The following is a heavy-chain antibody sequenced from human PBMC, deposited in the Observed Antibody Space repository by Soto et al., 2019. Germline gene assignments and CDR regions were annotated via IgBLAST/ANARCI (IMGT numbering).Heavy chain of an antibody. J-gene: IGHJ4*02. CDR1: GGSFSGYY. V-gene: IGHV4-34*01. D-gene: IGHD3-9*01. Sequence: TSETLSLTCAVYGGSFSGYYWSWIRQPPGKGLEWIGEINHSGSTNYNPSLKSRVTISVDTSKNQFSLKLSSVTAADTAVYYCARGQDILTGYYNGEFDYWGQGTLVTVSS. CDR2: INHSGST. CDR3: ARGQDILTGYYNGEFDY.